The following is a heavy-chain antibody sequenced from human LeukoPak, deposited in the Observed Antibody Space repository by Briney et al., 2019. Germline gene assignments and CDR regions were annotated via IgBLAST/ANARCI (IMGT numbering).Heavy chain of an antibody. CDR1: GGSISSGGYY. CDR2: IYYSGST. J-gene: IGHJ5*02. D-gene: IGHD6-13*01. CDR3: ARGGKEIAAAGFTANWFDP. Sequence: PSQTLSLTCIVSGGSISSGGYYWSWIRQHPGKGLEWIGYIYYSGSTYYNPSLKSRVTLSVDTSKNQFSLKLSSVTAADTAVYYCARGGKEIAAAGFTANWFDPWGQGTLVTVSS. V-gene: IGHV4-31*03.